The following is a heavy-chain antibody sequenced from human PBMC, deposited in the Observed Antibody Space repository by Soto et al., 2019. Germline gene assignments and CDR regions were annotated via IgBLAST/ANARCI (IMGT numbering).Heavy chain of an antibody. D-gene: IGHD6-13*01. Sequence: ASVKVSCKASGYTFTGYYMHWVRQAPGQGLEWMGWINPNSGGTNYAQKFQGWVTMTRDTSISTAYMELSRLRSDDTAVYYCARASIAAAGTGGGSQDYWGQGTLVTVSS. V-gene: IGHV1-2*04. CDR3: ARASIAAAGTGGGSQDY. J-gene: IGHJ4*02. CDR1: GYTFTGYY. CDR2: INPNSGGT.